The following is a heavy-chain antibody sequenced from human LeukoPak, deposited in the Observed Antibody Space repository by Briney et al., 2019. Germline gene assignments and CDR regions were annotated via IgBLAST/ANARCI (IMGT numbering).Heavy chain of an antibody. CDR2: ISSSSSYI. V-gene: IGHV3-21*01. CDR3: ASNSGSYGLDAFDI. D-gene: IGHD1-26*01. CDR1: GFSVNNLY. J-gene: IGHJ3*02. Sequence: GGSLRLSCAASGFSVNNLYMSWVRQAPGKGLEWVSSISSSSSYIYYADSVKGRFTISRDNAKNSLYLQMNSLRAEDTAVYYCASNSGSYGLDAFDIWGQGTMVTVSS.